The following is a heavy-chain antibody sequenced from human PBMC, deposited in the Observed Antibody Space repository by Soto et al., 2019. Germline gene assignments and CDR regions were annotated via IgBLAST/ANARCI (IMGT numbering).Heavy chain of an antibody. D-gene: IGHD6-19*01. Sequence: SLKVSCKASGYTFTSYAMHWVRQAPGQRLEWMGWINAGNGNTKYSQKFQGRVTITRDTSASTAYMELSSLRSEDTAVYYCAGSGWYYYYYGMDVWGQGTTVTGSS. V-gene: IGHV1-3*01. J-gene: IGHJ6*02. CDR3: AGSGWYYYYYGMDV. CDR2: INAGNGNT. CDR1: GYTFTSYA.